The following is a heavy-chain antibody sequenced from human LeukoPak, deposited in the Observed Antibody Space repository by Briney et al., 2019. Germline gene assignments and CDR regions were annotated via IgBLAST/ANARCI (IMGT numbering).Heavy chain of an antibody. Sequence: SETLSLTCSVSGVSISSGSNYWGWIRQPPGKTLEWIGSIYSSGSTYYNSSLKSRVIILIDTSKNHFSLTLSSVTAADTAVYYCASKSGSYHWGQGTLVTVSS. CDR2: IYSSGST. D-gene: IGHD1-26*01. CDR1: GVSISSGSNY. J-gene: IGHJ5*02. CDR3: ASKSGSYH. V-gene: IGHV4-39*07.